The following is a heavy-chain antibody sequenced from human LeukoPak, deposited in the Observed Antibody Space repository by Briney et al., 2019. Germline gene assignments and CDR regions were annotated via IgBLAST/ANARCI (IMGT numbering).Heavy chain of an antibody. V-gene: IGHV1-69*01. CDR1: GGTFSSHA. CDR2: IIPMFGKV. J-gene: IGHJ4*02. D-gene: IGHD3-22*01. Sequence: GASVTVSCKASGGTFSSHAFSWVRQAPGQGLEWMGGIIPMFGKVDYAQNLQGRLTITADESTGTAYMELSSLRSDDTAVYYCARDPGSGNYQPPYFDYWGQGTLVTVSS. CDR3: ARDPGSGNYQPPYFDY.